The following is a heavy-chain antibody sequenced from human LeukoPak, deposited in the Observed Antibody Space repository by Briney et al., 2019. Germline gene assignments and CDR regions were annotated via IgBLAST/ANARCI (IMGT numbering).Heavy chain of an antibody. V-gene: IGHV4-59*01. D-gene: IGHD5-12*01. CDR1: GGSLNSYY. J-gene: IGHJ6*03. CDR2: IYYSGST. Sequence: SETLSLTCTVSGGSLNSYYWSWLRQPPGKGLEWIGFIYYSGSTYYNPSLKGRVTISVDTSKNQFSLKLSSVTAGDTAVYYCARVVYSGYDFRGAMDVWGKGTTVTVSS. CDR3: ARVVYSGYDFRGAMDV.